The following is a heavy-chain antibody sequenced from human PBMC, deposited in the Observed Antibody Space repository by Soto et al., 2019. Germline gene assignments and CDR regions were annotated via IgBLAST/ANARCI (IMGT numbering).Heavy chain of an antibody. J-gene: IGHJ4*02. D-gene: IGHD6-6*01. V-gene: IGHV3-23*01. CDR3: AKVFQAYSSSSGFDY. Sequence: GSLRLSCAASGFTFSSYAMSWVRQAPGKGLEWVSAISGSGGSTYYADSVKGRFTISRDNSKNTLYLQMNSLRAEDTAVYYCAKVFQAYSSSSGFDYWGQGTLVTVSS. CDR1: GFTFSSYA. CDR2: ISGSGGST.